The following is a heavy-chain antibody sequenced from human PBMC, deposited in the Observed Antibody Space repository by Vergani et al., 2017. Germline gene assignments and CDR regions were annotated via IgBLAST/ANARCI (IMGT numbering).Heavy chain of an antibody. CDR3: ARVTWSGGSCYADAFYYYYYMDV. V-gene: IGHV1-18*01. Sequence: QVQLVQSGAEVKKPGASVKVSCKASGYTFTSYGISWVRQAPGQGLEWMGWISAYNGNTNYAQKLQGRVTMTTDTATSTAYMELRSLRSDDTAVYYCARVTWSGGSCYADAFYYYYYMDVWGKGTTVTVSS. CDR2: ISAYNGNT. D-gene: IGHD2-15*01. J-gene: IGHJ6*03. CDR1: GYTFTSYG.